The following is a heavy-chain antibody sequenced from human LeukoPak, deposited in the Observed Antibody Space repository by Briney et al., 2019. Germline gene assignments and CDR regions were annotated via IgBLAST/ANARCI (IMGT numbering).Heavy chain of an antibody. CDR2: IYYSGST. Sequence: SETLSLTCTVSGGSISSYYWTWIRQPPGKGLEWIGYIYYSGSTIYNPSLKSRVTISVDTSKNQFSLKLSSVTAADTAVYYCARDVGGNFDYWGQGTLVTVSS. D-gene: IGHD3-10*01. CDR3: ARDVGGNFDY. CDR1: GGSISSYY. J-gene: IGHJ4*02. V-gene: IGHV4-59*12.